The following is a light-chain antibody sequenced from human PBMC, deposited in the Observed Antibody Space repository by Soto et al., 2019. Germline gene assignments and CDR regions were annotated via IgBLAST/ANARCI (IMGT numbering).Light chain of an antibody. CDR1: QSVSNNY. CDR2: GAS. V-gene: IGKV3-20*01. CDR3: QQYGSSPPYT. Sequence: EIVLTQSPGTLSLSPGERATLSCRASQSVSNNYLAWYQQKPGQAPRLLIYGASTRASDIAGRFSGSGSGTDFTLTISRLEPEDFAVYYCQQYGSSPPYTFGQGTKLEI. J-gene: IGKJ2*01.